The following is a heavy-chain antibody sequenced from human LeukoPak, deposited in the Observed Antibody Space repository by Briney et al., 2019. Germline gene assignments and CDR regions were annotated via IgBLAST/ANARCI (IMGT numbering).Heavy chain of an antibody. Sequence: GGSLRLSCVASGFIFSSYGMHWVRQAPGKGLQWVAFIQYDGSNKYYTDSVKGRFTISRDNSKNTLYLQMNSLTTEDTAVYYCVKLSALMAFGSWGQGTPVTVSS. D-gene: IGHD2-8*01. CDR2: IQYDGSNK. V-gene: IGHV3-30*02. CDR1: GFIFSSYG. J-gene: IGHJ4*02. CDR3: VKLSALMAFGS.